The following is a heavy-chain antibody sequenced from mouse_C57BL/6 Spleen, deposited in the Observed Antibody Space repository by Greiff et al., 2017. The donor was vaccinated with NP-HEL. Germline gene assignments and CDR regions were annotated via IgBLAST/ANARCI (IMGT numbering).Heavy chain of an antibody. Sequence: EVQLQQSGPELVKPGASVKIPCKASGYTFTDYNMDWVKQSHGKSLEWIGDINPNNGGTIYNQKFKGKATLTVDKSSSTAYMELRSLTSEDTAVYYCARSLFITTVVATFYFDYWGQGTTLTVSS. CDR1: GYTFTDYN. J-gene: IGHJ2*01. CDR2: INPNNGGT. V-gene: IGHV1-18*01. CDR3: ARSLFITTVVATFYFDY. D-gene: IGHD1-1*01.